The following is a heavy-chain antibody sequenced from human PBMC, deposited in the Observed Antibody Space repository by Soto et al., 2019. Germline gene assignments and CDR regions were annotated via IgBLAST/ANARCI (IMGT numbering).Heavy chain of an antibody. CDR1: GGTFSNYA. Sequence: QVQLVRSGAEVKKPGSSVKVSCKASGGTFSNYAISWVRQAPGQGLEWMGGITPFFGTANYAQKFKGRVTITADESMTTAYMELSRLRSEDTAVYYCAQTLGLAVAGPGRFDLWGRGTLVTVSS. CDR3: AQTLGLAVAGPGRFDL. CDR2: ITPFFGTA. J-gene: IGHJ2*01. V-gene: IGHV1-69*12. D-gene: IGHD6-19*01.